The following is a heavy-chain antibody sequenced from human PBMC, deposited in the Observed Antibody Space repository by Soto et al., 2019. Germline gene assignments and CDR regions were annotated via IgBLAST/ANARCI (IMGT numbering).Heavy chain of an antibody. CDR3: ALSLGAGSGGWLDH. J-gene: IGHJ5*02. V-gene: IGHV3-72*01. CDR2: SINKVNSYTT. Sequence: XGSLSLSCSAAGFTFSDHYMDWVRQAPGRGLEWVGRSINKVNSYTTEYAASVKGRFTVSRDDSKNSLYLQMNSLKTEETAGYYWALSLGAGSGGWLDHWGQGILVTVSS. D-gene: IGHD1-26*01. CDR1: GFTFSDHY.